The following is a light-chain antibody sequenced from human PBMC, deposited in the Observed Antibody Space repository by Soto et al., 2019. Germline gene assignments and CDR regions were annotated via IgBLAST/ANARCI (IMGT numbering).Light chain of an antibody. J-gene: IGLJ2*01. V-gene: IGLV1-44*01. CDR3: AAWDDSLNGVV. CDR2: SNN. CDR1: SSNIGSKT. Sequence: QSVLTQPPSASGTPGQRFTISCSGSSSNIGSKTVNWYQQLPGTAPKLLIYSNNQRPSGVPVRFSGSKSGTSASLAISGLQSEDEADYYCAAWDDSLNGVVFGGGTKLTVL.